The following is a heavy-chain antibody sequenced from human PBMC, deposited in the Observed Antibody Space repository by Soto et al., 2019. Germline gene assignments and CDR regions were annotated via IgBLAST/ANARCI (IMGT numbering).Heavy chain of an antibody. CDR2: ISPYTGNT. CDR3: VMVDNYVTPTPQDV. CDR1: GYIFVNYG. J-gene: IGHJ6*02. V-gene: IGHV1-18*01. D-gene: IGHD3-16*01. Sequence: QVQLVQSGDEVKKPGASVKVSCKASGYIFVNYGIAWVRQAPGQGLEWMGWISPYTGNTNSASKVQGRLTMTTDTSTSTAYMDLGSLTSDDTAVYYCVMVDNYVTPTPQDVWGPGTTVTVSS.